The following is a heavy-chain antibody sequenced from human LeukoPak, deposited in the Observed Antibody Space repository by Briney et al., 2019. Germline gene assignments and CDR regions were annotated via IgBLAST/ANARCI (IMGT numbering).Heavy chain of an antibody. CDR2: IFYNGNT. V-gene: IGHV4-39*07. J-gene: IGHJ4*02. Sequence: SETLSLTCTVSGGSISSYSYYWGWIRQPPGKGLEWIGSIFYNGNTYYNPSLKSRVIISVDTSKNQFSLKLSSVTAADTAVYYCARLVDVGYFDWLGPFDYWGQGTLVTVSS. D-gene: IGHD3-9*01. CDR1: GGSISSYSYY. CDR3: ARLVDVGYFDWLGPFDY.